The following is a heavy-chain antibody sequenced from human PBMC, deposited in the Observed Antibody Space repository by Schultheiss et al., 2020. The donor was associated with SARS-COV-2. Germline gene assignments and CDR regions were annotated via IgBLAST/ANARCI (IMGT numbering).Heavy chain of an antibody. CDR2: IYTSGST. CDR1: GGSISSGSYY. CDR3: AREIPYTHDGFDI. V-gene: IGHV4-61*02. J-gene: IGHJ3*02. Sequence: SETLSLTCTVSGGSISSGSYYWSWIRQPAGKGLEWIGRIYTSGSTNYNPSLKSRVTISLDTSKNQISLKLTSVAAADTAIYYCAREIPYTHDGFDIWGPGTVVTVSS. D-gene: IGHD3-16*01.